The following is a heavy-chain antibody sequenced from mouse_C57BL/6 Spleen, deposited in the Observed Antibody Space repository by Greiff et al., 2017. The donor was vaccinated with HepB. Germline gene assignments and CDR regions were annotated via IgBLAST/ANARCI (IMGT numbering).Heavy chain of an antibody. CDR2: FHPYNDDT. J-gene: IGHJ1*03. CDR1: GYTFTTYP. CDR3: ARGDNYYGSSYWCFDV. Sequence: VKLMESGAELVKPGASVKMSCKASGYTFTTYPIEWMKQNHGKSLEWIGNFHPYNDDTKYNEKFKGKATLTVEKSSSTVYLELSRLTSDDSAVYYCARGDNYYGSSYWCFDVWGTGTTVTVSS. D-gene: IGHD1-1*01. V-gene: IGHV1-47*01.